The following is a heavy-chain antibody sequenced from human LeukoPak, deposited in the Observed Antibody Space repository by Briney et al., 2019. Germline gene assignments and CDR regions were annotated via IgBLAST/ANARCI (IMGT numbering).Heavy chain of an antibody. CDR1: GGSISSYY. V-gene: IGHV4-59*08. Sequence: SETLSLTCTVSGGSISSYYWSWIRQPPGKGLEWIGYIYYSGSTNYNPSLKSRVTISVDTSKNQFSLKLSSVTAADTAVYYCARHRVYEYYYESSGSTPDAFDIWGQGTMVTVSS. J-gene: IGHJ3*02. CDR3: ARHRVYEYYYESSGSTPDAFDI. CDR2: IYYSGST. D-gene: IGHD3-22*01.